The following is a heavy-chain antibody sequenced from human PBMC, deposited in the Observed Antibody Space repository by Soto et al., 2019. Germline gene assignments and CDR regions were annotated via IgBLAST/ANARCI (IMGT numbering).Heavy chain of an antibody. V-gene: IGHV5-51*01. CDR3: ARFGGRITGTSEDYFDY. Sequence: PGESLKISCKGSGYSFTSYGIGWVRQMPGKGLEWMGIIYPGDSDTRYSPSFQGQVTISADKSISTAYLQWSSLKASDTAMYYCARFGGRITGTSEDYFDYWGQGTLVTVSS. D-gene: IGHD1-20*01. J-gene: IGHJ4*02. CDR2: IYPGDSDT. CDR1: GYSFTSYG.